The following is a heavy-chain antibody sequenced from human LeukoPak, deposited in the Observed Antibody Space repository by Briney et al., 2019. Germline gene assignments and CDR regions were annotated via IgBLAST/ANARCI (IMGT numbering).Heavy chain of an antibody. D-gene: IGHD1-14*01. Sequence: SETLSLTCTVSGGSISSYYWSWIRQPPGKGLEWIGYIYYSGSTNYNPSLKSRVTISVDTSKNQFSLKLSSVTAADTAVYYCAGRTRYYYYYGVDVWGQGTTVTVSS. CDR2: IYYSGST. CDR3: AGRTRYYYYYGVDV. V-gene: IGHV4-59*01. J-gene: IGHJ6*02. CDR1: GGSISSYY.